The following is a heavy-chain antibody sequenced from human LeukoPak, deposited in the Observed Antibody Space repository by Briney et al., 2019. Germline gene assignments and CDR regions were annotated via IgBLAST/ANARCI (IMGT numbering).Heavy chain of an antibody. J-gene: IGHJ3*01. CDR2: ITVNGGGI. D-gene: IGHD4-17*01. Sequence: GGSLRLSCAPSGFTINIYAMTWVRQAPGKGLEWVSSITVNGGGISYADSVKGWFTISRDNSKNTLYLQMNSLRAEDTAVYYCAKDPNGDYVGAFDGWDQGTRVTVSS. V-gene: IGHV3-23*01. CDR3: AKDPNGDYVGAFDG. CDR1: GFTINIYA.